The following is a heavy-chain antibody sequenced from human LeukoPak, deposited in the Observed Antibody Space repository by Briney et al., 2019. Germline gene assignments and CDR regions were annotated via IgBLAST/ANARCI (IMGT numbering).Heavy chain of an antibody. J-gene: IGHJ4*02. CDR1: GGSIGGYF. Sequence: SQTLSLTCSVSGGSIGGYFWSWIRQHPGKGLEWIGYIFSSGTTSYNPSLESRVAMSVDTSKNQFSLHLSSVTAADTAVYYCARGLGRLVDYWAREPWSPSPQ. CDR3: ARGLGRLVDY. D-gene: IGHD6-19*01. CDR2: IFSSGTT. V-gene: IGHV4-31*03.